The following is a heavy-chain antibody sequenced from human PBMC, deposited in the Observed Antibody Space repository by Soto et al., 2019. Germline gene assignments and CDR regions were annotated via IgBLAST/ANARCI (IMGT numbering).Heavy chain of an antibody. V-gene: IGHV1-18*01. CDR3: AREGYYSGSGSYSPPRYYGMDG. J-gene: IGHJ6*02. CDR2: ISAYNDYT. Sequence: QVQLVQSGAEVKKPGSSVKVSCKASGYTFISYGISWVRQAPGQGLEWMGWISAYNDYTNYAQKLPGRVTTTTXTXPXXAYLELRSLRSAGTAVYYCAREGYYSGSGSYSPPRYYGMDGWGQGTTVTVSS. CDR1: GYTFISYG. D-gene: IGHD3-10*01.